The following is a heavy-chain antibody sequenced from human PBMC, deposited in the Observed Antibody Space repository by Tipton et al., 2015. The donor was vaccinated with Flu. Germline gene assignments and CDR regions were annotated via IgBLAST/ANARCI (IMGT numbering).Heavy chain of an antibody. CDR3: GRGPQWQQLPTWFDP. CDR1: GYTFTGYY. CDR2: INPSGGST. D-gene: IGHD6-13*01. Sequence: QLVQSGAEVKKPGASVKVSCKASGYTFTGYYMHWVRQAPGQGLEWMGIINPSGGSTSYAQKFQGRVTMTRDTSTSTVYMELSSLRSEDTAVYYCGRGPQWQQLPTWFDPWGQGTLVTVSS. V-gene: IGHV1-46*01. J-gene: IGHJ5*02.